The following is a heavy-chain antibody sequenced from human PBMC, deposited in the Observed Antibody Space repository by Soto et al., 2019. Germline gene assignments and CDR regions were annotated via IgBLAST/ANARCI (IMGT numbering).Heavy chain of an antibody. J-gene: IGHJ6*02. Sequence: QVQLQESGPGLVKPSGTLSLTCAVSGGSISSSNWWSWVRQPPGKGREWIGEVYHSGSTNYNPSLKSRVTISVDKSKNQFSLKLTSVTAADTAVYYCARVSGSYYYGMDVWGQGTTVTVSS. D-gene: IGHD1-26*01. CDR2: VYHSGST. CDR3: ARVSGSYYYGMDV. V-gene: IGHV4-4*02. CDR1: GGSISSSNW.